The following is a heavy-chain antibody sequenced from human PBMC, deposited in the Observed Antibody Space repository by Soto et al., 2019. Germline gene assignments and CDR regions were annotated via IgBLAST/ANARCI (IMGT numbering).Heavy chain of an antibody. CDR3: AKDTYYYDSSGWF. V-gene: IGHV3-23*01. D-gene: IGHD3-22*01. Sequence: GESLKISCAASGFTFSSYAMSWVRQAPGKGLEWVSAISGSGGSTYYADSVKGRFTISRDNSKNTLYLQMNSLRAEDTAVYYCAKDTYYYDSSGWFWGQGTLVTISS. CDR1: GFTFSSYA. J-gene: IGHJ4*02. CDR2: ISGSGGST.